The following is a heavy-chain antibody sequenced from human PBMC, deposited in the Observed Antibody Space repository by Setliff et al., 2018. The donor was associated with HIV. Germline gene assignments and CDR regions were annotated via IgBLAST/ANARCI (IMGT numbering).Heavy chain of an antibody. CDR1: GFTFDDYA. CDR2: ISWDGGST. V-gene: IGHV3-43D*03. CDR3: AKEREDGFWSGYLDY. J-gene: IGHJ4*02. D-gene: IGHD3-3*01. Sequence: GSLRLSCAASGFTFDDYAMHWVRQAPGKGLEWVSLISWDGGSTYYADSVKGRFTISRDNSKNSLYLQMNSLRAEDTALYYCAKEREDGFWSGYLDYWGQGTLVTSPQ.